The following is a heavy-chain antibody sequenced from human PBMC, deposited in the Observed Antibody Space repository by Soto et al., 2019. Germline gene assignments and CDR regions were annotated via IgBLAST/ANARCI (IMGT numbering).Heavy chain of an antibody. D-gene: IGHD3-10*01. Sequence: PGGSLRLSCAASGFTFSSYSMNWVRQAPGKGPQWVSSISSSSSYIYYADSVKGRFTISRDNAKNSLYLQMNSLRAEDTAVYYCARDLDTLEGDTWFPDYWGQGTLVTVSS. CDR2: ISSSSSYI. CDR1: GFTFSSYS. V-gene: IGHV3-21*01. J-gene: IGHJ4*02. CDR3: ARDLDTLEGDTWFPDY.